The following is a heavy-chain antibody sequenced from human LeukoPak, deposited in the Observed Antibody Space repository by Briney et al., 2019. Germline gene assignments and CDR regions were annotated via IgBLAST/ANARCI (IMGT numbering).Heavy chain of an antibody. Sequence: PGGSLRLSCAASGFTFSNYEMNWVRHAPGKGLERVSYISSSGSTIYYADSVKGRFTISRDNAKNSLYLQMNSLRAEDTAVYYCAQIYTYGSSQFDYWGQGTLVTVSS. CDR1: GFTFSNYE. D-gene: IGHD5-18*01. V-gene: IGHV3-48*03. CDR2: ISSSGSTI. CDR3: AQIYTYGSSQFDY. J-gene: IGHJ4*02.